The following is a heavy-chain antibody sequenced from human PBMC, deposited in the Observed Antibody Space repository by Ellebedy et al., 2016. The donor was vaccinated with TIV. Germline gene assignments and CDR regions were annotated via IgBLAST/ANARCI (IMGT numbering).Heavy chain of an antibody. Sequence: ASVKVSXXASGYTFTGYYMHWVRQAPRQGLEWMGWINPNSGGTNYAQKFQGRVTMTRDTSISTAYMELSSLRSEDTAVYYCARGAMVSGLIPVYWGQGTLVTVSS. J-gene: IGHJ4*02. CDR2: INPNSGGT. CDR3: ARGAMVSGLIPVY. D-gene: IGHD5-18*01. V-gene: IGHV1-2*02. CDR1: GYTFTGYY.